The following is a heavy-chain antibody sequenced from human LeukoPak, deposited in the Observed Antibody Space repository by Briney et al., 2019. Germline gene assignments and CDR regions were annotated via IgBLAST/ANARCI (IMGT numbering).Heavy chain of an antibody. CDR3: ISLDYGDSGNAFDI. CDR2: IRSKAYGGTT. J-gene: IGHJ3*02. Sequence: GGSLRLSCTASGFTFGDYAMSWFRQAPGKGLEWVGFIRSKAYGGTTEYAASVKGRFTISRDDSKSIAYLQMNSLKTEDTAVYYCISLDYGDSGNAFDIWGQGTMVTVSS. CDR1: GFTFGDYA. V-gene: IGHV3-49*03. D-gene: IGHD4-17*01.